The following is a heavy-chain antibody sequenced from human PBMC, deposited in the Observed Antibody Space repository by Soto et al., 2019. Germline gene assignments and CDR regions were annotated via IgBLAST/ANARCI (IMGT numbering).Heavy chain of an antibody. CDR2: IYYSGST. J-gene: IGHJ6*02. D-gene: IGHD3-22*01. CDR1: GGSISSSSYY. CDR3: ARVFYDSSGSSGMDV. V-gene: IGHV4-39*01. Sequence: QLQLQESGPGLVKPSETLSLTCTVSGGSISSSSYYWGWIRQPPGKGLEWIGSIYYSGSTYYNPSLKSRVTISVDTSKNQFSLKLSSVTAADTAVYYCARVFYDSSGSSGMDVWGQGTTVTVSS.